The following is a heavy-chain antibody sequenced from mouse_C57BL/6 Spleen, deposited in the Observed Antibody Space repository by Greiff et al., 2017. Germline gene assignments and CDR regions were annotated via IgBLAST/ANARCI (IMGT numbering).Heavy chain of an antibody. D-gene: IGHD2-1*01. V-gene: IGHV1-52*01. CDR2: IDPSDSET. CDR1: GYTFTSYW. Sequence: QVQLQQPGAELVRPGSSVKLSCKASGYTFTSYWMHWVKQRPIQGLEWIGNIDPSDSETHYNQKFKDKATLTVDKSSSTAYMQLSSLTSEDSAVYYCARRCYGNYDYDAMDYWGQGTSVTVSA. CDR3: ARRCYGNYDYDAMDY. J-gene: IGHJ4*01.